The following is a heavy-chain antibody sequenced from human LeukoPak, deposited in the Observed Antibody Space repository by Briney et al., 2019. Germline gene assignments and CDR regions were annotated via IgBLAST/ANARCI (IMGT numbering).Heavy chain of an antibody. Sequence: PGGSLRLSCAASGFTFTNNYMTWVRQAPGKGLEWVSVIYSGGNTYYADSAKGRFTISRDNFKNTLYLQMNSLRAEDTAVYFCAKGLYDSRSPMGAFDVWGLGTMVTVSS. CDR3: AKGLYDSRSPMGAFDV. CDR1: GFTFTNNY. CDR2: IYSGGNT. D-gene: IGHD3-10*01. J-gene: IGHJ3*01. V-gene: IGHV3-66*01.